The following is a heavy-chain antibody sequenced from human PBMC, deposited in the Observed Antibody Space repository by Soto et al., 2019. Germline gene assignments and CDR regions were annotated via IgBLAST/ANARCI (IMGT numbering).Heavy chain of an antibody. V-gene: IGHV3-23*01. Sequence: EVQLLESGGGLVQPGGSLRLSCAASGFTFSTYAMSWVRQAPGKGLEWVSAISGSGASTYYADSVKGRFTISRDNSKNTLYLQMNSLRAEDTAVYYCAKRPGYSSGGAFDYWGQGTLVTVSS. CDR3: AKRPGYSSGGAFDY. D-gene: IGHD6-19*01. CDR1: GFTFSTYA. J-gene: IGHJ4*02. CDR2: ISGSGAST.